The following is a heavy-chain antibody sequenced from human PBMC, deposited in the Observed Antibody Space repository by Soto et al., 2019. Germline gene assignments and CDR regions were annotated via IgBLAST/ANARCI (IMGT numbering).Heavy chain of an antibody. Sequence: SELLSLRCTVSGGSIVNGGCCRICKRQHPGKGLEWIGYIYYSGSTYYNPSLKSRVTISVDTSKNQFSLKLSSVTAADTAVYYCAISSVSPAGYRSWWTGFALLVQGT. V-gene: IGHV4-31*03. CDR1: GGSIVNGGCC. D-gene: IGHD6-19*01. CDR3: AISSVSPAGYRSWWTGFAL. CDR2: IYYSGST. J-gene: IGHJ5*02.